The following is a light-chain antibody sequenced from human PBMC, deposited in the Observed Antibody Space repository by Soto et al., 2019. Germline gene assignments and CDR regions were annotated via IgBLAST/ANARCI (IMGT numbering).Light chain of an antibody. CDR1: QSLNSNY. Sequence: EIVLTQSPGTLSLSPGDRATLSCRASQSLNSNYLAWYQHKPGQAPRLLIYGASSRATGVSDRFSGSGSGTDFILTVSSLEPEDFAVYYCQQYGTSPPYTFGQGTKLEIK. V-gene: IGKV3-20*01. CDR2: GAS. CDR3: QQYGTSPPYT. J-gene: IGKJ2*01.